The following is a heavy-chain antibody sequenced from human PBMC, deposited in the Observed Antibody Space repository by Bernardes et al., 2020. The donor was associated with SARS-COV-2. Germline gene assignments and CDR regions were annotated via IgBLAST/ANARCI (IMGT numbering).Heavy chain of an antibody. Sequence: VGSLILSCAASGFSFSRYWMQWVRQVPGKGLVWVSRINSDGSITSYADSVKGRFTISRDNAKNTLYLQMNSLRAEDTAVYYCAREIEYSYGMDVWGQGTTVTVSS. CDR2: INSDGSIT. D-gene: IGHD3-22*01. V-gene: IGHV3-74*01. J-gene: IGHJ6*02. CDR3: AREIEYSYGMDV. CDR1: GFSFSRYW.